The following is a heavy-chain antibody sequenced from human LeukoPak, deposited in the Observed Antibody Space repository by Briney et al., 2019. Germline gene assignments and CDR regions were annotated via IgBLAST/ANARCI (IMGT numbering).Heavy chain of an antibody. D-gene: IGHD4-23*01. J-gene: IGHJ6*03. CDR1: VFTFSSYD. CDR3: AKDLNGGYYYYMDV. V-gene: IGHV3-13*01. CDR2: IGTAGDT. Sequence: GGPLRLSCGASVFTFSSYDMHWVRQATGKGLEWVSAIGTAGDTYYPGSVKGRFTISRDNSKNTLYLQMNSLRAEDTAVYYCAKDLNGGYYYYMDVWGKGTTVTVSS.